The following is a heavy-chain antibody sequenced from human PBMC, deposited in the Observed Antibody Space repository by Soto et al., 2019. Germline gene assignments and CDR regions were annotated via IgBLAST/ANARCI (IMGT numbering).Heavy chain of an antibody. CDR3: ASSVLRYFDWLLEYYFDY. D-gene: IGHD3-9*01. CDR2: IIPILGIA. J-gene: IGHJ4*02. CDR1: GGTFSSYT. Sequence: SVKVSCKASGGTFSSYTISWVRQAPGQGLEWMGRIIPILGIANYAQKFQGRVTITADKSTSTAYMELSSLRSEDTAVYYCASSVLRYFDWLLEYYFDYWGQGTLVTVSS. V-gene: IGHV1-69*02.